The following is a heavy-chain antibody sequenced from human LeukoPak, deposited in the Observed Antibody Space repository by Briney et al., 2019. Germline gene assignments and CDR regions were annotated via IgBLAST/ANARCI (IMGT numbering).Heavy chain of an antibody. V-gene: IGHV4-39*01. J-gene: IGHJ4*02. Sequence: GSLRLSCAASGFTFSSYAMSWVRQPPGKGLEWIGSIYYSGSTYYNPSLKSRVTISVDTSKNQFSLKLSSVTAADTAVYYCARHGGMGFREYYFDYWGQGTLVTVSS. CDR1: GFTFSSYA. CDR2: IYYSGST. CDR3: ARHGGMGFREYYFDY. D-gene: IGHD2-15*01.